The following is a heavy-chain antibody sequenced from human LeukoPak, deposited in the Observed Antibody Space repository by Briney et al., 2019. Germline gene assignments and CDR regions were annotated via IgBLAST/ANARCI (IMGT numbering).Heavy chain of an antibody. J-gene: IGHJ2*01. V-gene: IGHV3-9*01. CDR3: AKAFSSTWYWYFDL. Sequence: GITWNSGDIDYADSVKGRFIISRDNAKNSLFLQMNSLRPEDTALYYCAKAFSSTWYWYFDLWGRGTLVTVSS. CDR2: ITWNSGDI. D-gene: IGHD6-13*01.